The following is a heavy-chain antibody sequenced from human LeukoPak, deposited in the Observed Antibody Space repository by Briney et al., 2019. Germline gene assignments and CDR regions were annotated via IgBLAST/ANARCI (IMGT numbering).Heavy chain of an antibody. Sequence: SETLSLTCTVSGGSINNYYWSWIRQPAGKGLEWIGRIYSSGSTKYNPSLKSRVTMSVDTFKNQFSLKVTSVTAADTAVYYCARGGGEYSSSDYWGQGTLVTVSS. J-gene: IGHJ4*02. CDR2: IYSSGST. D-gene: IGHD6-6*01. CDR1: GGSINNYY. V-gene: IGHV4-4*07. CDR3: ARGGGEYSSSDY.